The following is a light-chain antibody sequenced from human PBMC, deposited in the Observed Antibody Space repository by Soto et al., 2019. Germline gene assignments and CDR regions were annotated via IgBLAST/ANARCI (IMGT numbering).Light chain of an antibody. V-gene: IGLV1-47*01. CDR1: NSNIGSNS. Sequence: QSVLTQPPSASGTPGLRVTISCSGSNSNIGSNSVYWYQHLPGTAPKLLIYRNNQRPSGVPDRFSGSKSGTSASLAISGLRTEDEADSYCSAWDDSLSGVVFGGGTKLTVL. CDR3: SAWDDSLSGVV. J-gene: IGLJ2*01. CDR2: RNN.